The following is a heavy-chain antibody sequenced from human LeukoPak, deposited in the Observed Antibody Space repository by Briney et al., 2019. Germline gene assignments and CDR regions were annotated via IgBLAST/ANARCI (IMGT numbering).Heavy chain of an antibody. J-gene: IGHJ4*02. V-gene: IGHV3-7*01. CDR3: ASLWFGELLYPFDY. D-gene: IGHD3-10*01. Sequence: GGSLRLSCAASGFTFSSYWMSWVRQAPGKGLEWVANIEQDGSEEYYVDSVKGRFTISRDNAKNSLFLQMNSLRAEDTAVYYCASLWFGELLYPFDYWGQGTLVTVSS. CDR2: IEQDGSEE. CDR1: GFTFSSYW.